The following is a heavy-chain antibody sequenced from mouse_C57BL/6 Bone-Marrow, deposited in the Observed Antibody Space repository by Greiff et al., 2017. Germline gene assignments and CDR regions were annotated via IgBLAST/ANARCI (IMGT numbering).Heavy chain of an antibody. Sequence: EVQLQQSGAELVRPGASVKLSCTASGFNIKDYYMHWVKQRPEQGLEWLGRIDPEDGDTEYAPKFQGKATMTADTATNTAYLQLSSLTSEDTAVYYSTTDGYYPWFAYWGQGTLVTVSA. CDR1: GFNIKDYY. CDR3: TTDGYYPWFAY. J-gene: IGHJ3*01. CDR2: IDPEDGDT. V-gene: IGHV14-1*01. D-gene: IGHD2-3*01.